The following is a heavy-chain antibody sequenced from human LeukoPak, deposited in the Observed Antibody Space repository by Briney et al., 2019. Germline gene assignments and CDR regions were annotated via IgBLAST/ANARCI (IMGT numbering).Heavy chain of an antibody. CDR1: GGSISSSSYY. D-gene: IGHD3-10*01. CDR3: ARHLVQGDGMDV. Sequence: SETLSLTCTVSGGSISSSSYYWSWIRQPPGKGLEWIGSIYYSGSTYYNPSLKSRVTISVDTSKNQFSLKLSSVTAADTAVYYCARHLVQGDGMDVWGQGTTVTVSS. J-gene: IGHJ6*02. CDR2: IYYSGST. V-gene: IGHV4-39*01.